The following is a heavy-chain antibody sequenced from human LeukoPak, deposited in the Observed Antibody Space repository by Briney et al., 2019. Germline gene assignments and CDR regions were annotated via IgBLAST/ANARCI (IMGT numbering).Heavy chain of an antibody. D-gene: IGHD3-10*01. CDR1: GFTFSSYF. Sequence: GGSLRLSCAASGFTFSSYFMNWVRQAPGKGLEWVSYVSGSSSYIYYADSVKGRFTISRDNARNSLYLQMNSLRAEDTAVYYCARSITMVRGVIPYFDYWGQGTLVTVSS. V-gene: IGHV3-21*01. CDR2: VSGSSSYI. J-gene: IGHJ4*02. CDR3: ARSITMVRGVIPYFDY.